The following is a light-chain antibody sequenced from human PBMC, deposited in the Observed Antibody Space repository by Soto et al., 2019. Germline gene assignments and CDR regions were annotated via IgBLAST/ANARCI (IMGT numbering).Light chain of an antibody. V-gene: IGKV3-20*01. CDR2: VAS. J-gene: IGKJ4*01. CDR3: QQYGSSPRT. Sequence: EIVLTQSPGTLSLSPGERATLSCRASQSVSNSYLAWYQQKPGQAPRLLIYVASSRATGIPDRFSGSGSGTDLTLTINRLEPEDSAVYYCQQYGSSPRTFGGGTKVEIK. CDR1: QSVSNSY.